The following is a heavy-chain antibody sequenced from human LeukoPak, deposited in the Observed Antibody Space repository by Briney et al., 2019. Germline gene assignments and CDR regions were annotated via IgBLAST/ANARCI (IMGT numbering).Heavy chain of an antibody. CDR2: ISGSGGGT. Sequence: PGGSLRLSCAASGFTFSSCAMSWVRQAPGKGLEWVSIISGSGGGTFYADSVKGRFTISRDNSKNTLYLQMNSLRAEDTAVYYCAKDKGFSYCSGGSCYSGAFDYWGQGTLVTVSS. J-gene: IGHJ4*02. CDR1: GFTFSSCA. V-gene: IGHV3-23*01. CDR3: AKDKGFSYCSGGSCYSGAFDY. D-gene: IGHD2-15*01.